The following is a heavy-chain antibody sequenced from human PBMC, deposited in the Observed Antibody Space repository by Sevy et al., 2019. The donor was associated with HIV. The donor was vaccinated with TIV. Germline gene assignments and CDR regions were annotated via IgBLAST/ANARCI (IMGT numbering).Heavy chain of an antibody. Sequence: SETLSLSCTVSGGSISHAFWTWIRQPPGKGLEWIGYNSYSGSTNYNPSLKRRVTISADTSSNKFSLRLSSVTAADTAVYYCARLKGIPDYYYYMDVWGKGATVTVSS. CDR2: NSYSGST. D-gene: IGHD2-21*01. CDR3: ARLKGIPDYYYYMDV. CDR1: GGSISHAF. V-gene: IGHV4-59*08. J-gene: IGHJ6*03.